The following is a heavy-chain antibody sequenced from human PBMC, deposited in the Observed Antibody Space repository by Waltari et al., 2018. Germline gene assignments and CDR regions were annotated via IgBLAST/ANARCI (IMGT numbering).Heavy chain of an antibody. CDR2: ISTNEANT. V-gene: IGHV3-64*07. Sequence: EVQLVESGGGLVQPGGSLRLSCVASGFTFRSYAMHWVRQAPGKGLHYVSSISTNEANTYYADSVRCRCTISRDNSKNTLYLQMGSLRDEDMGIYYCARGEGGSWPTCLDYWGQGILVTVSS. D-gene: IGHD6-13*01. CDR3: ARGEGGSWPTCLDY. J-gene: IGHJ4*02. CDR1: GFTFRSYA.